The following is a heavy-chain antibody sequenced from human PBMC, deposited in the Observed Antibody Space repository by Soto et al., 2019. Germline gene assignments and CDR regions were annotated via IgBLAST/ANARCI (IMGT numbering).Heavy chain of an antibody. CDR1: GYTFTGYY. Sequence: ASVKVSCKASGYTFTGYYMHWVRQAPGQGLEWMGWINPNSGGTNYEQKFQGRVTMTRDTSITTAYMELSRLRSDDTAVYYCARVPYYDILTGSDSYFDYWGQRTLVTVSS. CDR3: ARVPYYDILTGSDSYFDY. D-gene: IGHD3-9*01. J-gene: IGHJ4*02. CDR2: INPNSGGT. V-gene: IGHV1-2*02.